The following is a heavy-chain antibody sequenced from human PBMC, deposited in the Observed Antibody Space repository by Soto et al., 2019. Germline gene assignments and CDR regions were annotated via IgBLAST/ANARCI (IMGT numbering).Heavy chain of an antibody. V-gene: IGHV1-2*02. CDR2: INPHSGGA. Sequence: ASVKVSCKASAYIFTDYFMHWVRQSPGQGLEWMGWINPHSGGADYAPTFQGRVTMTRDTSISTAYMELSRLRSDDTAVYYCARVRMNLDAFVVGGQGTMVTVSS. D-gene: IGHD2-15*01. J-gene: IGHJ3*01. CDR3: ARVRMNLDAFVV. CDR1: AYIFTDYF.